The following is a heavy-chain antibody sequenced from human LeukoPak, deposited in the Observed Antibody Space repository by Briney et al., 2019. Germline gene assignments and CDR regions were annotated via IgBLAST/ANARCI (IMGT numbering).Heavy chain of an antibody. V-gene: IGHV1-2*02. CDR2: INPNSGDT. J-gene: IGHJ4*02. Sequence: ASVKVSCKTSGYTFTGYYLHWVRQAPGQGLEWMGWINPNSGDTHYAQNFQGRVTMTRDTSISTADMELSRLRSDDTAVYYCASGLSTSRYFDWSYFDYWGQGTLVTVSS. CDR3: ASGLSTSRYFDWSYFDY. D-gene: IGHD3-9*01. CDR1: GYTFTGYY.